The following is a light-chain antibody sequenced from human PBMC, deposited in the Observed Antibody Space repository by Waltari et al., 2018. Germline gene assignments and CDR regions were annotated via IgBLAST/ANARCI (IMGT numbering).Light chain of an antibody. Sequence: IVLTQSPGTLSLSPGERATLSCRASQSLTKKYLAWYQQKPGQAPRLLVYGASSRAAGIPDRFSGSGSGTDFTLIISRVEPEDFAVYYCQQYGDSSFTFGQGTKLEIK. CDR1: QSLTKKY. CDR2: GAS. CDR3: QQYGDSSFT. V-gene: IGKV3-20*01. J-gene: IGKJ2*01.